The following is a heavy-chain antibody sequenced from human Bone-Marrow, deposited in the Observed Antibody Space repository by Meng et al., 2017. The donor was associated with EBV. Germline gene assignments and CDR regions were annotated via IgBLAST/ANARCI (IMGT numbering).Heavy chain of an antibody. V-gene: IGHV1-8*02. CDR1: GYTFTSYA. D-gene: IGHD3-10*01. Sequence: QVPLVQSGSSLKKPGASWKVSCNASGYTFTSYAMNWVRQDTGQGLEWMGWMDPNSGNTGFAQKFQGRVTMTRNTSISTAYMELSALTSEDTAVYYCARDVYASGTYRADPWGQGTLVTVSS. CDR3: ARDVYASGTYRADP. CDR2: MDPNSGNT. J-gene: IGHJ5*02.